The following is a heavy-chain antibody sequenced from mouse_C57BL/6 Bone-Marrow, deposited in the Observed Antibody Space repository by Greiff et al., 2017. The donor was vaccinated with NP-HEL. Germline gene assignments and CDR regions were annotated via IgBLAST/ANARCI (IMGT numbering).Heavy chain of an antibody. CDR3: ARDYGSSSDY. J-gene: IGHJ2*01. Sequence: QVQLQQPGAELVMPGTSVKLSCTASCSTFPSSLLHWVPHRPGQVLEWIVVIDPSYRSTNYNQKFKGKATLTVDTSSSTAYMQLSSLTSEDSAVYYCARDYGSSSDYWGQGTTLTVSS. CDR1: CSTFPSSL. D-gene: IGHD1-1*01. CDR2: IDPSYRST. V-gene: IGHV1-59*01.